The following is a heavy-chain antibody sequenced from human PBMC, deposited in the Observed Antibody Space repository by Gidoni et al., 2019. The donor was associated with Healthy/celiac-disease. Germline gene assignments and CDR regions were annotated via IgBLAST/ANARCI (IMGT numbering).Heavy chain of an antibody. CDR1: GFTFSSYA. V-gene: IGHV3-23*01. J-gene: IGHJ4*02. Sequence: EVQLLESGGGLVQPGGSLSLSCAASGFTFSSYAMSWVRQAPGKGREWVSAISGSGGSTYYADSVKGGFTISRDNSKNTLYLQMNSLRAEDTAVYYCAKAEPLAAGMFDYWGQGTLVTVSS. CDR2: ISGSGGST. CDR3: AKAEPLAAGMFDY. D-gene: IGHD6-13*01.